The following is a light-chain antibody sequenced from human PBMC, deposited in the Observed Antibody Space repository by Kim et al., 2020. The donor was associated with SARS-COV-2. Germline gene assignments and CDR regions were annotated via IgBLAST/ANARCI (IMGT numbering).Light chain of an antibody. CDR2: AAS. CDR1: QDIGND. V-gene: IGKV1-17*01. J-gene: IGKJ2*01. Sequence: DIQMTQSPSSLSASVGDRVIITCRASQDIGNDLGWFQQKLGKAPKRLISAASTLPRGVPSRFSGSRSWTEYNLTISSLQPEDFASYYCVQHNTYPHTFGQGAKLEI. CDR3: VQHNTYPHT.